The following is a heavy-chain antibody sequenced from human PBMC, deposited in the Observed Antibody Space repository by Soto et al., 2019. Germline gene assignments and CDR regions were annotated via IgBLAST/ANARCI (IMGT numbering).Heavy chain of an antibody. V-gene: IGHV3-23*01. J-gene: IGHJ3*02. CDR2: VTASGGGT. CDR1: GFIFNNYA. CDR3: AHPRGYGVFDAYDI. Sequence: PGGSLRLSCAASGFIFNNYAMTWVRQAPGKGLEWVSTVTASGGGTFYANSVKGRFTISRDNSRNTLHLQMGSLRVEDTALYYCAHPRGYGVFDAYDIWGQGTMVTVSS. D-gene: IGHD4-17*01.